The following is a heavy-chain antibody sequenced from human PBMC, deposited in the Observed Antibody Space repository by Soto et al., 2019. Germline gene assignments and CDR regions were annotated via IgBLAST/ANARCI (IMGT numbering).Heavy chain of an antibody. CDR1: GFTFSDYY. J-gene: IGHJ6*02. Sequence: PGGSLRLSCAASGFTFSDYYMSWIRQAPGMGLEWVSYISSSGSTIYDADSVKGRFTISRDNAKNSLYLQMNSLRAEDTAVYYCARGVVVDFWSGYYDYYYYGMDVWGQGTTVTVSS. V-gene: IGHV3-11*01. D-gene: IGHD3-3*01. CDR2: ISSSGSTI. CDR3: ARGVVVDFWSGYYDYYYYGMDV.